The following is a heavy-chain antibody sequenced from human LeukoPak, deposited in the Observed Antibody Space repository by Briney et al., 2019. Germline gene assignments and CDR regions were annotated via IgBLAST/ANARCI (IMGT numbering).Heavy chain of an antibody. J-gene: IGHJ5*02. Sequence: PGGSLRLSCAASGFTFSTYVMIWVRQAPGKGLEWVANIKQDGSGEYYVDSVKGRFTISRDNAKNSLYLQMNSLRAEDTAVYYCARDGSQLHRGPPNWFDPWGQGTLVTVSS. CDR3: ARDGSQLHRGPPNWFDP. CDR1: GFTFSTYV. D-gene: IGHD2-2*01. CDR2: IKQDGSGE. V-gene: IGHV3-7*01.